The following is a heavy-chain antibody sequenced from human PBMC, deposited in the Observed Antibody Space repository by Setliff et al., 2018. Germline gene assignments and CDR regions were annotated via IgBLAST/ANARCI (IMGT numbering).Heavy chain of an antibody. Sequence: ASVKVSCKVSGSTVTESSLHWVRQAPGKGLEWMGGFDPEDGERIYAQHFQGRLTMTEDTSTDTAYMALSSLRSEDTAVDYCAREGVDTRSSTDYRYYMDVWGKGTTVTVSS. V-gene: IGHV1-24*01. CDR3: AREGVDTRSSTDYRYYMDV. D-gene: IGHD5-18*01. CDR2: FDPEDGER. J-gene: IGHJ6*03. CDR1: GSTVTESS.